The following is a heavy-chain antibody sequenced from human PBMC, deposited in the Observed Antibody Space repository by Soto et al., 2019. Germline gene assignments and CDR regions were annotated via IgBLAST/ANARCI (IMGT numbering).Heavy chain of an antibody. D-gene: IGHD2-21*01. CDR2: IITVLGTT. CDR3: ARRRYCGYDCYHKHYYGMDV. CDR1: GDTFSSYA. Sequence: QVQLVQSGAELKKTGSSVKVSCRASGDTFSSYAVNWVRQAPGRGLESMGRIITVLGTTDYAQNFKGRLTITAEKSTKTVYMELSSLRSEDTAVYYCARRRYCGYDCYHKHYYGMDVWGQGTTVTVAS. J-gene: IGHJ6*02. V-gene: IGHV1-69*08.